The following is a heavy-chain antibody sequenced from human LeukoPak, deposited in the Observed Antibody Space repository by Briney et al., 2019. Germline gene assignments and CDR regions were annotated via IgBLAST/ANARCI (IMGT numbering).Heavy chain of an antibody. D-gene: IGHD3-16*02. V-gene: IGHV1-2*02. CDR3: ARGFWFGGVIDHFDY. CDR2: VNPVSGGT. J-gene: IGHJ4*02. Sequence: ASVTVSCKASGGTFSSYAISWVRQAPGQGLEWMGWVNPVSGGTSYAQKFQGRVTMTRDTSISTAYMELSRLTSDDTAVYYCARGFWFGGVIDHFDYWGQGALVTVSS. CDR1: GGTFSSYA.